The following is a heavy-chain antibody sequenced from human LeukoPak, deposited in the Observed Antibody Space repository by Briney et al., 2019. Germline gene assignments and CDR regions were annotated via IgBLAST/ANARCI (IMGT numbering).Heavy chain of an antibody. Sequence: GESLKISCKGSGYSFTSYWIGWVRQMPGKRLEWMGIIYPGDSDTRYSPSFQGQVTISADKSISTAYLQWSSLKASDTAMYYCARLLGAAAGTNAFDIWGQGTMVTVSS. D-gene: IGHD6-13*01. J-gene: IGHJ3*02. CDR2: IYPGDSDT. V-gene: IGHV5-51*01. CDR3: ARLLGAAAGTNAFDI. CDR1: GYSFTSYW.